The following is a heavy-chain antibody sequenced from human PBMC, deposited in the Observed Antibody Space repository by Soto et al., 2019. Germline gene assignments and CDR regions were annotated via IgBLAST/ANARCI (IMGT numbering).Heavy chain of an antibody. CDR2: IYYSGST. CDR3: AKSVGAAGTFLFDY. D-gene: IGHD6-13*01. V-gene: IGHV4-31*03. J-gene: IGHJ4*02. Sequence: SETLSLTCTVSGGSISSGGYYWSWIRQHPGKGLEWIGYIYYSGSTYYNPSLKSRVTISVDTSKNQFSLKLSSVTAADTAVYYCAKSVGAAGTFLFDYWGQGTLVTAPQ. CDR1: GGSISSGGYY.